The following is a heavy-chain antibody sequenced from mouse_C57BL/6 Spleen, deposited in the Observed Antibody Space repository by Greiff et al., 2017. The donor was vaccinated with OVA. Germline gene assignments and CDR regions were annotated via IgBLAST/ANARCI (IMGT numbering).Heavy chain of an antibody. V-gene: IGHV1-81*01. CDR3: ARRYKDY. D-gene: IGHD1-3*01. CDR1: GYTFTSYG. CDR2: IYPRSGNT. J-gene: IGHJ2*01. Sequence: VQGVESGAELARPGASVKLSCKASGYTFTSYGISWVKQRTGQGLEWIGEIYPRSGNTYYNEKFKGKATLTADKSSSTAYMELRSLTSEDSAVYFCARRYKDYWGQGTTLTVSS.